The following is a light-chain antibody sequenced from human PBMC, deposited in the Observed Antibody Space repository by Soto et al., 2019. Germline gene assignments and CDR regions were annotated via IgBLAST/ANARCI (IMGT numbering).Light chain of an antibody. CDR3: GTWDSSLSAGGV. Sequence: QPVLRQPPSVSAAPGQKVTISCSGSSSNIGHNYVSWYQQLPGTAPTLLIYYKNKRPSGSPDRFSGSNTGTSATLGITGLQTGDEAVYYCGTWDSSLSAGGVFGAGSKVTGL. CDR2: YKN. V-gene: IGLV1-51*01. J-gene: IGLJ1*01. CDR1: SSNIGHNY.